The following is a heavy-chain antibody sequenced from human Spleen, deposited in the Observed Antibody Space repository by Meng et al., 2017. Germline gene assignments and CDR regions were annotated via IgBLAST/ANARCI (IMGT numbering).Heavy chain of an antibody. CDR2: ISTSGATI. CDR1: GFTFSDYY. V-gene: IGHV3-11*01. CDR3: AKDRYDSSHYYGMDV. Sequence: GESLKISCAASGFTFSDYYMSWIRQAPGKGLEWVSYISTSGATIYYADSVKGRFTISRDNAKNSLYLQMNSLRAEDTAVYYCAKDRYDSSHYYGMDVWGQGTTVTVSS. J-gene: IGHJ6*02. D-gene: IGHD3-22*01.